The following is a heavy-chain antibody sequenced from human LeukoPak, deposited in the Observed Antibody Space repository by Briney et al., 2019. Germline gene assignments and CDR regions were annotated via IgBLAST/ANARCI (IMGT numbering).Heavy chain of an antibody. J-gene: IGHJ4*02. CDR1: GFTFSNAW. CDR3: TTEKVGATLFRY. CDR2: IKSKTDGGTT. V-gene: IGHV3-15*07. Sequence: GGSLRLSCAASGFTFSNAWMNWVCQAPGKGLEWVGRIKSKTDGGTTDYAAPVKGRFTISRDDSKNTLYLQMNSLKTEDTAVYYCTTEKVGATLFRYWGQGTLVTVSS. D-gene: IGHD1-26*01.